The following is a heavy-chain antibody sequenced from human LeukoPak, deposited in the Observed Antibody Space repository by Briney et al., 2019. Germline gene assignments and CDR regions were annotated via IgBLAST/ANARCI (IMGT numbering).Heavy chain of an antibody. Sequence: SETLSLTCTVSGGSISSSSYYWSWIRQPPGKGLEWIGEINHSGSTNYNPSLKSRVTISVDTSKNQFSLKLSSVTAADTAVYYCARARYYDSSGYYYYYYYGMDVWGQGTTVTVSS. CDR2: INHSGST. D-gene: IGHD3-22*01. CDR3: ARARYYDSSGYYYYYYYGMDV. J-gene: IGHJ6*02. CDR1: GGSISSSSYY. V-gene: IGHV4-39*07.